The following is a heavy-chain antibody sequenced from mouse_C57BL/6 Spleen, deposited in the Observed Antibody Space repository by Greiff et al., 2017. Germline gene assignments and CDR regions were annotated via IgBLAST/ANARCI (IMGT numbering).Heavy chain of an antibody. Sequence: EVQRVESGGGLVKPGGSLKLSCAASGFTFSSYAMSWVRQTPEKRLEWVATISDGGSYTYYPDNVKGRFTISRDNAKNNLYLQMSHLKSEDTAMXYWARGGLGFPWFAYWGQGTLVTVSA. CDR1: GFTFSSYA. V-gene: IGHV5-4*01. J-gene: IGHJ3*01. CDR2: ISDGGSYT. D-gene: IGHD4-1*01. CDR3: ARGGLGFPWFAY.